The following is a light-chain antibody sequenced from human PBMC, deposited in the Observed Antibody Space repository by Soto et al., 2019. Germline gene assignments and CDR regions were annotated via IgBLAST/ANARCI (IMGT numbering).Light chain of an antibody. CDR1: SGHTKYA. CDR3: QTWDSGPWV. J-gene: IGLJ3*02. Sequence: QAVVTQSPSVSASLGASVKLSCTLSSGHTKYAIAWHQQQPKRGPRFLMKLNSDGSLSKGDGIPDRFSGSSSGAERYLTIARLQAEDEADYYCQTWDSGPWVFGGGTKLTVL. V-gene: IGLV4-69*01. CDR2: LNSDGSL.